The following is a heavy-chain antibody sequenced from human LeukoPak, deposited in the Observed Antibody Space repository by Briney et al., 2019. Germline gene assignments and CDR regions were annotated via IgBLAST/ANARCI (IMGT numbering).Heavy chain of an antibody. CDR1: GGTFSSYA. J-gene: IGHJ5*02. CDR3: ARAIGYCSSTSCYGGWFDP. D-gene: IGHD2-2*01. CDR2: IIPIFGTA. V-gene: IGHV1-69*13. Sequence: SVKVSCKASGGTFSSYAISWVRQAPGQGLEWMGGIIPIFGTANYAQKFQGRVTITADESTSTAYMELSSLRSEDTAVYYCARAIGYCSSTSCYGGWFDPWGQGTLVTVSS.